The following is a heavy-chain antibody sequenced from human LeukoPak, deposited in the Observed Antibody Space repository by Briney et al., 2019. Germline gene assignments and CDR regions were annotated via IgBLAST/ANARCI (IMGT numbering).Heavy chain of an antibody. J-gene: IGHJ4*02. CDR1: GGSISSGGYY. V-gene: IGHV4-31*03. Sequence: PSQTLSLTCTVSGGSISSGGYYWSWIRQHPGKGLKWIGYIYYSGSTFHTSSLKSRITISVDTSKNQFSLRLSSVTAADTAVYYCARGNEYTWWQWSQGTLVTVSS. CDR3: ARGNEYTWWQ. CDR2: IYYSGST. D-gene: IGHD2-15*01.